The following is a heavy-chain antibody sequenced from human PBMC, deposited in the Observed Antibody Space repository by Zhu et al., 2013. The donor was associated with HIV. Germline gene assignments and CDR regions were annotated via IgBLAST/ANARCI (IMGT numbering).Heavy chain of an antibody. J-gene: IGHJ6*02. CDR3: AKGYCSSTSCYTYYYYYGMDV. V-gene: IGHV1-69*09. CDR1: GGTFSSYT. Sequence: QVQLVQSGAEVKKPGSSVKVSCKASGGTFSSYTISWVRQAPGQGLEWMGRIIPILGIANYAQKFQGRVTITADKSTSTAYMELSSLRSEDTAVYYCAKGYCSSTSCYTYYYYYGMDVWGQGTTVTVSS. D-gene: IGHD2-2*02. CDR2: IIPILGIA.